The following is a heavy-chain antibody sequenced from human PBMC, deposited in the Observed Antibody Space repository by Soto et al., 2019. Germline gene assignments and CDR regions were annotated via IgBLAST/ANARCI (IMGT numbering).Heavy chain of an antibody. CDR2: IYYSGST. J-gene: IGHJ5*02. D-gene: IGHD1-26*01. Sequence: SETLSLTCTVSGGSISSYYWSWIRQPPGKGLEWIGYIYYSGSTNYNPSLKSRVTISVDTSKNQFSLKLSSVTAADTAVYYCARDIVGATDWFDPWGQGTLVTVSS. CDR1: GGSISSYY. V-gene: IGHV4-59*01. CDR3: ARDIVGATDWFDP.